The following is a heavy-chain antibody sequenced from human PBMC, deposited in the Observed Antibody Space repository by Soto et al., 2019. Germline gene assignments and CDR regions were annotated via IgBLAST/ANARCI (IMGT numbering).Heavy chain of an antibody. Sequence: ASVKASCKASGYTFTSYAMHWVRQAPGQRLEWMGWINAGNGNTKYSQKFQGRVTITRDTSASTAYMELSSLRSEDTAVYYCARGGYHSDYYYYMDVWGKGTTVTVSS. J-gene: IGHJ6*03. CDR2: INAGNGNT. CDR1: GYTFTSYA. CDR3: ARGGYHSDYYYYMDV. D-gene: IGHD2-15*01. V-gene: IGHV1-3*01.